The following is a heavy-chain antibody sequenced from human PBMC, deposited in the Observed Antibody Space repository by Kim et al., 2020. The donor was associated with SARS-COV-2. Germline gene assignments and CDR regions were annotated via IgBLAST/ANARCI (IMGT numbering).Heavy chain of an antibody. D-gene: IGHD3-22*01. CDR2: ISYDGSNK. CDR3: ATEPGYYDSSGYYDY. CDR1: GFTFSSYG. J-gene: IGHJ4*02. Sequence: GGSLRLSCAASGFTFSSYGMHWVRQAPGKGLEWVAVISYDGSNKYYADSVKGRFTISRDNSKNTLYLQMNSLRAEDTAVYYCATEPGYYDSSGYYDYWGQGTLVTVSS. V-gene: IGHV3-33*05.